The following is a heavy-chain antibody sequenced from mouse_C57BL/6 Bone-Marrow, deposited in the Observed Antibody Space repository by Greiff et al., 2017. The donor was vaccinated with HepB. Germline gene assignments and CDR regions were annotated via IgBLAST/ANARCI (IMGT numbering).Heavy chain of an antibody. D-gene: IGHD1-1*01. J-gene: IGHJ3*01. CDR2: ISSGSSTI. Sequence: EVKLMESGGGLVKPGGSLKLSCAASGFTFSDYGMHWVRQAPEKGLEWVAYISSGSSTIYYADTVKGRFTISRDNAKNTLFLQMTSLRSEDTAMYYCARPVLRQWGFAYWGQGTLVTVSA. CDR1: GFTFSDYG. CDR3: ARPVLRQWGFAY. V-gene: IGHV5-17*01.